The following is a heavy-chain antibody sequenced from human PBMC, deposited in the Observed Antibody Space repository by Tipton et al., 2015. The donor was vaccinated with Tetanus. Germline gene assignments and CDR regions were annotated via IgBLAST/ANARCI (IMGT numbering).Heavy chain of an antibody. D-gene: IGHD5-24*01. CDR3: ARGRDAYKLGY. CDR2: IYYSGST. Sequence: TLSLTCTVSGGSIGSGSDGSYWSWIRQHPGKGLEWIGYIYYSGSTSYNPSLKSRITISVDTSKNQFSLKLSSVTAADTAVYYCARGRDAYKLGYWGQGTLVTVSS. CDR1: GGSIGSGSDGSY. V-gene: IGHV4-31*03. J-gene: IGHJ4*02.